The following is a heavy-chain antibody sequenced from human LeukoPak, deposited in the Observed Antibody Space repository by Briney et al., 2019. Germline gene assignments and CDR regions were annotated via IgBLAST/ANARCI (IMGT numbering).Heavy chain of an antibody. J-gene: IGHJ4*02. D-gene: IGHD4-17*01. CDR2: ISAYNGNT. CDR1: GYTFTSYG. V-gene: IGHV1-18*01. CDR3: ASTTTVTTGAYGLDY. Sequence: ASVKVSCKASGYTFTSYGISWVRQAPGQGLEWMGWISAYNGNTNYARKLQGRVTMTTDTSTSTAYMELRSLRSDDTAVYYCASTTTVTTGAYGLDYWGQGTLVTVSS.